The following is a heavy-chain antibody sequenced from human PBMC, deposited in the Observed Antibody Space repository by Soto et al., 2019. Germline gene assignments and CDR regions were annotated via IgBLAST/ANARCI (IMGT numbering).Heavy chain of an antibody. CDR2: ISAYNGNT. D-gene: IGHD6-6*01. J-gene: IGHJ4*02. CDR1: GYTFTSYP. V-gene: IGHV1-18*04. Sequence: ASVKVSCKASGYTFTSYPIRCVRQAPGQGLEWMGWISAYNGNTNYAQKLQGRVTMTTDTSTSTAYMELRSLRSDDTAVYYWARATRYSRSSYWGQGTLVTVSS. CDR3: ARATRYSRSSY.